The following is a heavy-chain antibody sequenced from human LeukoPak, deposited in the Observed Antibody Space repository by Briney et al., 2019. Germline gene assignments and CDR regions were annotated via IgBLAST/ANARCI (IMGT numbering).Heavy chain of an antibody. CDR3: ARHRDYSGSRYFDY. D-gene: IGHD4-23*01. J-gene: IGHJ4*02. Sequence: GESLQISFKGSGCRFTTYWIGWVRQLPGKGREWMGIIYPGDSDNRYSPSFQGEVTISADMSTTTAYLQWNSLKASDTAMYYCARHRDYSGSRYFDYWGQGTLVTVSS. V-gene: IGHV5-51*01. CDR1: GCRFTTYW. CDR2: IYPGDSDN.